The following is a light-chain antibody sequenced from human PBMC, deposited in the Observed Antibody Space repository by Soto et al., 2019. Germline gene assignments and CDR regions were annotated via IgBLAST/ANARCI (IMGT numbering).Light chain of an antibody. CDR1: QSVGNN. J-gene: IGKJ2*01. V-gene: IGKV3-15*01. CDR2: DVS. CDR3: QHYNYWPYT. Sequence: DTVMTQSPATLSVSPGERASLSCGASQSVGNNLAWYRQKPGQAPRLLIYDVSTRATGVPARFSGSGSGTDFTLTISSLQSEDFAVYYCQHYNYWPYTFGQGTKVDIK.